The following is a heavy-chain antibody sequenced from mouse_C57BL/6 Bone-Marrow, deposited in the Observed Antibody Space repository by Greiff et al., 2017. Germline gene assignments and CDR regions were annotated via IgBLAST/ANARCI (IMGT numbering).Heavy chain of an antibody. CDR3: TSYYYGRRWLDY. CDR2: IYPENGDT. V-gene: IGHV14-4*01. D-gene: IGHD1-1*01. J-gene: IGHJ2*01. CDR1: GFNITDDY. Sequence: VQLQQSGAELVRPGASVKLSCTASGFNITDDYMHWVKQRPEQGLEWIGWIYPENGDTEYASKFQGKDTITADASSNTAYLQLSSLTSEDTAVYYCTSYYYGRRWLDYWGQGTTLTVSS.